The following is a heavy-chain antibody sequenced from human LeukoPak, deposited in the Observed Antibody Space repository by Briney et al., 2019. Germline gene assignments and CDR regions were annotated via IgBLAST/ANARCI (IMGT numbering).Heavy chain of an antibody. V-gene: IGHV1-46*01. Sequence: ASVKVSCKASGYTFTSYYMHWVRQAPGQGLEWMGVINPSGGSTSYAQKFQGRVTMTRDMSTSTVYMERSSLRSEDTAVYYCARRTYCYDGSGYYYGVYCDYWGQGTLVTVSS. CDR2: INPSGGST. D-gene: IGHD3-22*01. J-gene: IGHJ4*02. CDR1: GYTFTSYY. CDR3: ARRTYCYDGSGYYYGVYCDY.